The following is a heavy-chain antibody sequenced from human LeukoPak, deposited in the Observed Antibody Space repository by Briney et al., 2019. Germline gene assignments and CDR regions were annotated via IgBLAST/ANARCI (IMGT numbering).Heavy chain of an antibody. J-gene: IGHJ4*02. V-gene: IGHV4-4*07. CDR2: IYTSGKT. Sequence: SETPSLTCTVSGGSISSYYWNWIRQPAGKGLEWIGRIYTSGKTNYNPSLKSRLTMSVVPSKNQFSLRLTSVTAADTAVYYCARQTGSGLFILPGGQGTLVTVSS. CDR1: GGSISSYY. CDR3: ARQTGSGLFILP. D-gene: IGHD3/OR15-3a*01.